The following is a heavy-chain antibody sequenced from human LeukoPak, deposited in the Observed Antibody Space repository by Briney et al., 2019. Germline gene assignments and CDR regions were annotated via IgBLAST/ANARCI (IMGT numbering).Heavy chain of an antibody. CDR3: ARAYDGSGNLDY. V-gene: IGHV1-2*02. Sequence: ASVKVSCKGSGYTFTDYYMHWVRQAPGLGLEWMGWIYPNRGGTNYAQKFQGRVTMTRDTSINTAYMELSRLRSDDTAVYYCARAYDGSGNLDYWGQGTLVTVSS. CDR2: IYPNRGGT. D-gene: IGHD3-22*01. CDR1: GYTFTDYY. J-gene: IGHJ4*02.